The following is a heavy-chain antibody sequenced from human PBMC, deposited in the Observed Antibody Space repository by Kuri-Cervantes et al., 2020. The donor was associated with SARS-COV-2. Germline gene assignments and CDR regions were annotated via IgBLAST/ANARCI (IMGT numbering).Heavy chain of an antibody. J-gene: IGHJ6*02. D-gene: IGHD6-13*01. CDR2: SSSSSRTM. Sequence: ETLSLTCAASGFTFSNYDMNWVRQAPGKGLEWVSYSSSSSRTMYNADSVKGRFTISRDNAKNSLYLQMNSLRDEDTAVYYCARYGFGYSTFYGMDVWGQGTTVTVSS. V-gene: IGHV3-48*02. CDR3: ARYGFGYSTFYGMDV. CDR1: GFTFSNYD.